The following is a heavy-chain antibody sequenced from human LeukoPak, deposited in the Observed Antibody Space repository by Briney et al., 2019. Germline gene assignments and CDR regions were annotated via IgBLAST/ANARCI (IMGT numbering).Heavy chain of an antibody. CDR2: INSDGSST. Sequence: GGSLRLSCAASGFTFSSYWMHWVRQAPGKGLVWVSRINSDGSSTTYADSEKGRFTISRDNAKNTLYLQMNSLRAEDTAMYYCVRQYSYDSSGYYPWDYWGQGTLVTVSS. CDR3: VRQYSYDSSGYYPWDY. J-gene: IGHJ4*02. D-gene: IGHD3-22*01. V-gene: IGHV3-74*01. CDR1: GFTFSSYW.